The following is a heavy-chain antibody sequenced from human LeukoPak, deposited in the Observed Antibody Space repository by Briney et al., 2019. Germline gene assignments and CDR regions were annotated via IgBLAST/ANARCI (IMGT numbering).Heavy chain of an antibody. CDR3: ARDIATAGPNYYYMDV. CDR2: IYTSGST. D-gene: IGHD6-13*01. V-gene: IGHV4-61*02. CDR1: GGSISSGSYY. Sequence: SETLSLTCTVSGGSISSGSYYWSWTRQPAGKGLEWIGRIYTSGSTNYNPSLKSRVTISVDTSKNQFSLKLSSVTAADTAVYYCARDIATAGPNYYYMDVWGKGTTVTVSS. J-gene: IGHJ6*03.